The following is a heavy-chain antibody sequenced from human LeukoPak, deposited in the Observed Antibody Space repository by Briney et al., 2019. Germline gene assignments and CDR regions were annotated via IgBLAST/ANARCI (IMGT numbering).Heavy chain of an antibody. Sequence: PSETLSLTCTVSGGSISSYYWSWIRQPPGKGLEWIGYIYYSGSTNYNPSLKSRVTLSVDTSKNQFSLELTSVTAADTAVYYCARQNPAASGKGLDYWGQGPLVLVSA. J-gene: IGHJ4*02. D-gene: IGHD6-13*01. V-gene: IGHV4-59*08. CDR2: IYYSGST. CDR1: GGSISSYY. CDR3: ARQNPAASGKGLDY.